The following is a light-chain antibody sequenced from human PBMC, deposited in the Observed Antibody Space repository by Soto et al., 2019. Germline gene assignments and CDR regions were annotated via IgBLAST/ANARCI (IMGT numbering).Light chain of an antibody. CDR3: AAWDDSLNGVV. J-gene: IGLJ3*02. CDR1: SSNIVSNT. V-gene: IGLV1-44*01. Sequence: QSALTQPPSASGTPGQRVTISCSGSSSNIVSNTVNWFQQLPGTAPKLLIYNKNQRPSGVPDRFSGSKSGTSASLAISGLQSEDEADYYCAAWDDSLNGVVFGGGTKLTVL. CDR2: NKN.